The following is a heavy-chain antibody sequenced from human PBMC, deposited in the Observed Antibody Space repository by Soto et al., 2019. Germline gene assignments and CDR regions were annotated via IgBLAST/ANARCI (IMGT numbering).Heavy chain of an antibody. CDR3: ARSVAVPGAHIDY. J-gene: IGHJ4*02. V-gene: IGHV4-59*01. D-gene: IGHD6-19*01. Sequence: PSAPLCLTCSVSGGSIIGSYGSWIRQSPGKGLEWLGYVYYTGSTNYSPSLRSRVSISVDTSKNEFSLRLSSVTAADTAVYFCARSVAVPGAHIDYWGQGTQVHVS. CDR2: VYYTGST. CDR1: GGSIIGSY.